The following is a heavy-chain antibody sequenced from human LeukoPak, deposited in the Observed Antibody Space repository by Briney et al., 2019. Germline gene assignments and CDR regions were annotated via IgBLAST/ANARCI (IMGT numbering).Heavy chain of an antibody. CDR1: GFTFSSFA. CDR2: ISGSSTST. D-gene: IGHD6-19*01. V-gene: IGHV3-23*01. J-gene: IGHJ4*02. CDR3: AKDLGMAVTGSPFDY. Sequence: GSLRLSCAASGFTFSSFAMSWVRRAPGKGLERVSTISGSSTSTYYADSVQGRFTVSRDNSKSTLFLQMNSLRAEDTAIYYCAKDLGMAVTGSPFDYWGQGTLVTVSS.